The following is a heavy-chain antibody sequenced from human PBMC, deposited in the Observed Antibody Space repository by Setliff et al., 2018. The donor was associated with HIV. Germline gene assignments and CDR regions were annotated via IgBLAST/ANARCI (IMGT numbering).Heavy chain of an antibody. CDR1: GYTFTGYY. Sequence: ASVKVSCKASGYTFTGYYMHWVRQAPGQGLEWMGWIIPNSDGTNLAQRSQGRITMTTDTSLTTAYMELSRLRSDDTAVYYCARAPYSSVMHYFDYWGQGTLVTVS. J-gene: IGHJ4*02. D-gene: IGHD4-4*01. CDR2: IIPNSDGT. V-gene: IGHV1-2*02. CDR3: ARAPYSSVMHYFDY.